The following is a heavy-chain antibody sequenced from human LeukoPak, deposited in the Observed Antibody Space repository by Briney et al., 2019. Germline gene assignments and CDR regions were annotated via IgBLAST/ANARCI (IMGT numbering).Heavy chain of an antibody. J-gene: IGHJ4*02. CDR1: GGSISSSSYY. CDR3: ASSRYFDWLPLYNAD. D-gene: IGHD3-9*01. V-gene: IGHV4-39*01. Sequence: PSETLSLTCTVSGGSISSSSYYWGWIRQPPGKGLEWIGSIYYSGSTHYNPSLKSRFTISVDTSKNQFSLKLSSVTAADTAVYYCASSRYFDWLPLYNADWGQGTLVTVSS. CDR2: IYYSGST.